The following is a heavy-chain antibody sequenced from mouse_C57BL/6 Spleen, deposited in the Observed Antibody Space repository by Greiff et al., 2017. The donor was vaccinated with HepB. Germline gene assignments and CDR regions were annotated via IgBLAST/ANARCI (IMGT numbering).Heavy chain of an antibody. J-gene: IGHJ4*01. D-gene: IGHD2-3*01. CDR2: IDPNSGGT. Sequence: QVQLQPGAELVKPGASVKLSCTASGYTFTSYWMHWVKQRPGRGLEWIGRIDPNSGGTKYNEKFKSKATLTVDKPSSTAYMQLSSLTSEDSAVYYCADGYFAMDYWGQGTSVTVSS. V-gene: IGHV1-72*01. CDR3: ADGYFAMDY. CDR1: GYTFTSYW.